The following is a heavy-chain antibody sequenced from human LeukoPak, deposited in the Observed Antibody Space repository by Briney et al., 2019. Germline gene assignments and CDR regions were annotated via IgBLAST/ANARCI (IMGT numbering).Heavy chain of an antibody. J-gene: IGHJ4*02. D-gene: IGHD2-2*01. V-gene: IGHV1-8*01. CDR3: ARAGRRVVPAANELDY. CDR1: GNTFTSYD. Sequence: ASVKVSCKASGNTFTSYDINWVRQATGQGLEWMGWMNPNSGNTGYAQKFQGRVTMTRNTSISTAYMELSSLRSEGTAVYYCARAGRRVVPAANELDYWGQGTLVTVSS. CDR2: MNPNSGNT.